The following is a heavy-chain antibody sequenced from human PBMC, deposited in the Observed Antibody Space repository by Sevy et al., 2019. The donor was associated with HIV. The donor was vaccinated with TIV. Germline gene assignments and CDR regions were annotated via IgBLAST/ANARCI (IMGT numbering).Heavy chain of an antibody. V-gene: IGHV3-74*01. D-gene: IGHD1-26*01. CDR2: INSDGKIK. CDR1: GFTLSIYW. J-gene: IGHJ4*02. Sequence: EGSLRLSCAASGFTLSIYWMHWVRQVPGKALVWVSHINSDGKIKRYADSVEGRFTISRDNAEKTVYLQMNSLRADDTAVYYCVRGSSGTFGHWGQGTLVTVSS. CDR3: VRGSSGTFGH.